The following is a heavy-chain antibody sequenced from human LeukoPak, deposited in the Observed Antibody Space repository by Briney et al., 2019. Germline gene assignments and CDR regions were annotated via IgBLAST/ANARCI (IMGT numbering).Heavy chain of an antibody. J-gene: IGHJ4*01. CDR3: ARDAGSGSLYVHY. CDR1: GFTFSNFG. Sequence: PGRSLRPSCAASGFTFSNFGMHWVRQAPGKGLEWVAVLWYDGSNKDYADSVKGRFTISRDNSKNTLYLQMSSLRAEDTAVYYCARDAGSGSLYVHYWGHGTLVTVSS. CDR2: LWYDGSNK. D-gene: IGHD3-10*01. V-gene: IGHV3-33*01.